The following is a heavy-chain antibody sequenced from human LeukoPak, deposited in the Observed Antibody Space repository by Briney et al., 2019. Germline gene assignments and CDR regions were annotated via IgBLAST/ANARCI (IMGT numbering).Heavy chain of an antibody. CDR2: VSGGGVNT. V-gene: IGHV3-23*01. Sequence: GGSLRLSCAASGFTFSTYAMSWVRQAPGKGLEWVSTVSGGGVNTYYVDSVKGRFTISRDNSKNTLYLQMNSLRVEDTAVYYCAKGHTDYGTGFDLWGQGTLVIVSS. J-gene: IGHJ4*02. D-gene: IGHD4-17*01. CDR3: AKGHTDYGTGFDL. CDR1: GFTFSTYA.